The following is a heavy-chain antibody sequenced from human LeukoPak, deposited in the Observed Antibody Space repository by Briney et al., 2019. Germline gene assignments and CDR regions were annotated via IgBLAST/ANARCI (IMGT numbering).Heavy chain of an antibody. Sequence: SETLSLTCSVSGDSISSVRYYWSWIRQPAGKGLEWIGRIYTSGSTNYNPSLKSRVTMSVDTSKNQFSLKLSSETAADTAVYYCARTLGYCTNGVCPWAFDIWGQGTMVTVSS. CDR3: ARTLGYCTNGVCPWAFDI. CDR2: IYTSGST. J-gene: IGHJ3*02. CDR1: GDSISSVRYY. D-gene: IGHD2-8*01. V-gene: IGHV4-61*02.